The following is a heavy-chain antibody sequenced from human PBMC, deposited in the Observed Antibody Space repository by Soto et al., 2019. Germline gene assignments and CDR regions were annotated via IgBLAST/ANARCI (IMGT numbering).Heavy chain of an antibody. CDR3: AKVYGYSSAWSNWYDP. D-gene: IGHD6-19*01. CDR2: ISGSGGST. CDR1: GFTFSNYA. J-gene: IGHJ5*02. V-gene: IGHV3-23*01. Sequence: EVQLLESGGGLVQPGGSLRLSCAASGFTFSNYAMSWVRQAPGKGLEWVSDISGSGGSTYYADSVKGRFTISRENSKNTLYLQMNSLRADDTAVYYCAKVYGYSSAWSNWYDPWGQGTLVTVSS.